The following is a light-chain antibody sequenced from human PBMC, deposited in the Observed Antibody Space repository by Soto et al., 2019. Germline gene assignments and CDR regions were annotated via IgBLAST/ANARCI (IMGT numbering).Light chain of an antibody. J-gene: IGKJ1*01. CDR3: QQYNVWPPWT. V-gene: IGKV3-15*01. Sequence: EIVMTQSPATLSVSPGETATLSCRASQSVSSNLAWYQQKPGQAPRLLIYGASTRATDIAARFSGSGSGTEFTLTISSLQSEDFAVYYCQQYNVWPPWTFGQGTKVEIK. CDR1: QSVSSN. CDR2: GAS.